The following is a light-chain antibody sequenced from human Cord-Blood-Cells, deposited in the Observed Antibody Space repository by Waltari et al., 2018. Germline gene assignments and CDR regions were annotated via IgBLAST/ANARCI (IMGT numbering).Light chain of an antibody. V-gene: IGKV1-9*01. CDR3: QQLNS. J-gene: IGKJ4*01. CDR2: AAS. CDR1: QVISSY. Sequence: DIQLTQSPSFLSASVGARVTITCRASQVISSYLAWYQQKPAKAPKLLIYAASTLQSGVPSRFSGSGSGTEFTLTISSLQPEEFATYYCQQLNSFGGGTKVEIK.